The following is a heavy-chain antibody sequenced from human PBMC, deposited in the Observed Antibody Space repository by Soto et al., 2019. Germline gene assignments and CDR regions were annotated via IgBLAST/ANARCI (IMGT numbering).Heavy chain of an antibody. Sequence: QVQLVQSGAEVKKPGASVKVSCKASGYTFTSYYMHWVRQAPGQGLEWMGIINPSGGSTSYAQKFQGXVXXXRXXSTSTVYRELSSLRSEDTAVYYCARDGLYGDYGHYWGQGTLVTVSS. CDR1: GYTFTSYY. CDR3: ARDGLYGDYGHY. D-gene: IGHD4-17*01. CDR2: INPSGGST. J-gene: IGHJ4*02. V-gene: IGHV1-46*01.